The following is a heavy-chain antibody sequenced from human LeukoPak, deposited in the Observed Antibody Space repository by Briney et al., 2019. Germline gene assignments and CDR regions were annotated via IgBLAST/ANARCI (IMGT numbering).Heavy chain of an antibody. CDR2: IRYDGSNK. J-gene: IGHJ4*02. CDR1: GFTFSSYG. V-gene: IGHV3-30*02. Sequence: PGGSLRLSCAASGFTFSSYGMHWVRQAPGKGLEWVAFIRYDGSNKYYADSVQGRFTISSDNSKNTLYLPMNSLRAEDTAVYYFAKDEGCYYDSRGYYYADYWGQGTLVTVSS. D-gene: IGHD3-22*01. CDR3: AKDEGCYYDSRGYYYADY.